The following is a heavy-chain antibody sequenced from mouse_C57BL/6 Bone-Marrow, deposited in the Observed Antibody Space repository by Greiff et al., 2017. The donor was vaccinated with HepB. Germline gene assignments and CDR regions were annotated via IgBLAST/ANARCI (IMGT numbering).Heavy chain of an antibody. V-gene: IGHV1-5*01. D-gene: IGHD2-3*01. CDR1: GYTFSSYW. J-gene: IGHJ1*03. Sequence: VQLQQSGTVLARPGASVKLSCKTSGYTFSSYWMHWVKQRPGQGLEWIGAIYPGNSDTSYNQKFKGKVKLTAVTSASTIYMELSSLTNEDSAVYYITRSYDGYFYWYFDVWGTGTTVTVSS. CDR2: IYPGNSDT. CDR3: TRSYDGYFYWYFDV.